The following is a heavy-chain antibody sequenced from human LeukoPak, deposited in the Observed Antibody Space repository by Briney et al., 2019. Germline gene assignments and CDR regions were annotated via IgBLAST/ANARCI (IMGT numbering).Heavy chain of an antibody. CDR3: GYDSSGYHYFDY. Sequence: ASVKVSCKASGGTFSSYAISWVRQAPGQGLEWMGGIIPIFGTANYAQKFQGRVTITADESTNTAYMEMSSLRSEDTAVYYCGYDSSGYHYFDYWGQGTLVTVSS. D-gene: IGHD3-22*01. J-gene: IGHJ4*02. CDR2: IIPIFGTA. V-gene: IGHV1-69*01. CDR1: GGTFSSYA.